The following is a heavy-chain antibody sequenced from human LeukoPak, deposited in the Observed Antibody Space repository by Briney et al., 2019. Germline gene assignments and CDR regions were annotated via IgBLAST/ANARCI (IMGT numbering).Heavy chain of an antibody. J-gene: IGHJ4*02. CDR3: ARGKSGYSP. CDR2: INPHTGAA. V-gene: IGHV1-2*02. Sequence: ASVKVSCKVSGYTFTENYIHWVRQTPGRGLEWMGLINPHTGAANYTQNFQGRVTLTRDTSSSTAYMHLSSLRSDDTAVYYCARGKSGYSPWGQGTPATVSS. D-gene: IGHD3-22*01. CDR1: GYTFTENY.